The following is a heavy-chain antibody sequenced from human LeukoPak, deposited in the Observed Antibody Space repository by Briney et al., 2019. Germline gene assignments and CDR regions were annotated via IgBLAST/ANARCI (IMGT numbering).Heavy chain of an antibody. J-gene: IGHJ4*02. CDR1: GGTFSSYA. V-gene: IGHV1-69*04. CDR2: IIPILGIA. Sequence: GASVTVSCKASGGTFSSYAISWVRQAPGQGLEWMGRIIPILGIANYAQKFQGRVTITADKSTSTAYMELSSLRSEDTAVYYCARDSGPTDYGDYRRFDYWGQGTLVTVSS. D-gene: IGHD4-17*01. CDR3: ARDSGPTDYGDYRRFDY.